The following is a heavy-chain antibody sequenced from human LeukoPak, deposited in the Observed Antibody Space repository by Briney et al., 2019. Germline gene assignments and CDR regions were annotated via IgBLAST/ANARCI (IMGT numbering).Heavy chain of an antibody. CDR1: GYSIGSGYY. Sequence: SETLSLTCSVSGYSIGSGYYWGWIRQSPGKGLEWIGSINHGASPYYNPSLKSRVSISVDTSKNQFSLKLTFVTAADTAVYYCARVMQDSFFDYWGQGALVTVSS. CDR3: ARVMQDSFFDY. J-gene: IGHJ4*02. V-gene: IGHV4-38-2*02. CDR2: INHGASP. D-gene: IGHD2-15*01.